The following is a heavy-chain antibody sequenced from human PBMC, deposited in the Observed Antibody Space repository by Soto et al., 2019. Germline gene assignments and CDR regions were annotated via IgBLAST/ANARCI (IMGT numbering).Heavy chain of an antibody. CDR2: IYYSGST. J-gene: IGHJ4*02. D-gene: IGHD6-13*01. CDR1: GGSISSGGYY. CDR3: ARSFGVAAAGPFDY. Sequence: SETLSLTCTVSGGSISSGGYYWSWIRQHPRKGMEWIGYIYYSGSTYYNTSLKSRVTISVDTSKNQFSLKLSSVTAADTAVYYFARSFGVAAAGPFDYWGQGTLVTVSS. V-gene: IGHV4-31*03.